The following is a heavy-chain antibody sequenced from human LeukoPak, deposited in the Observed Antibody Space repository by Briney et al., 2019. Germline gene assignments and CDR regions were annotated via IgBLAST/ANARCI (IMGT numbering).Heavy chain of an antibody. D-gene: IGHD3-3*01. J-gene: IGHJ5*02. CDR1: GYTFTGYY. Sequence: ASVKVSCKASGYTFTGYYMHWVRQAPGQGLEWKGWINPNSGGTNYAQKFQGRVTMTRDTSISTAYMELSRLRSDDTAVYYCARVSDDFWSGGNWFHPWGQGTLVTVSS. CDR2: INPNSGGT. V-gene: IGHV1-2*02. CDR3: ARVSDDFWSGGNWFHP.